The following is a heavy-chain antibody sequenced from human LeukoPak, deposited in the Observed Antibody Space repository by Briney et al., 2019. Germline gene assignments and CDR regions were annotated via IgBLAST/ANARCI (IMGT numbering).Heavy chain of an antibody. CDR1: GGSISSGAYY. Sequence: SETLSLTCTVSGGSISSGAYYWSWIRQSPGKGLEWVGCMYYSGNTYYNPSLKSRVTISVDRSKNQFSLKLSSVSAADTAVYYCAREFMAYSSSPPGYWGQGTLVTVSS. CDR3: AREFMAYSSSPPGY. J-gene: IGHJ4*02. D-gene: IGHD6-6*01. CDR2: MYYSGNT. V-gene: IGHV4-30-2*06.